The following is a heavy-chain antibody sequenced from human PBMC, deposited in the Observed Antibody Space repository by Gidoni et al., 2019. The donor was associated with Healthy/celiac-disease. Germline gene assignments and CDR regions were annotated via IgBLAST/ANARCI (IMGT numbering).Heavy chain of an antibody. CDR3: TLPSFVVVVSSTPSGMHY. CDR2: IISKPDGVTT. D-gene: IGHD2-15*01. Sequence: EVQLVEYGGGLVQPGGCLRLSCAASGCNFSNDWLSRVRQAPGKWLEWVGRIISKPDGVTTDYAPPVKGRFIISRDDSKNTLYLQMNSPKTEYTAVYYCTLPSFVVVVSSTPSGMHYWVQGTLVTVSS. V-gene: IGHV3-15*01. CDR1: GCNFSNDW. J-gene: IGHJ4*02.